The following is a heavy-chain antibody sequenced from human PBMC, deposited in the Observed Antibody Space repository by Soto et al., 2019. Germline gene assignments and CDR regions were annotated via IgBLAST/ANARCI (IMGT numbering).Heavy chain of an antibody. CDR2: IIPIFGTA. CDR3: ARAHIAVAGTMDWFDP. CDR1: GGTFSSYA. J-gene: IGHJ5*02. D-gene: IGHD6-19*01. Sequence: ASVKVSCKASGGTFSSYAISWVRQAPGQGLEWMGGIIPIFGTANYAQKSQGRVTTTAGESTSTAYMELSSLRSEDTAVYYCARAHIAVAGTMDWFDPWGQGTLVTVSS. V-gene: IGHV1-69*13.